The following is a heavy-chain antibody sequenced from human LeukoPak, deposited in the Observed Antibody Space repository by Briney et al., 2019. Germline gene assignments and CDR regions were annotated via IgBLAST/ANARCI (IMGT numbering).Heavy chain of an antibody. J-gene: IGHJ4*02. CDR1: GFTFSSYN. CDR3: ARAYSSSLDY. D-gene: IGHD4-11*01. V-gene: IGHV3-21*01. CDR2: ITSSSYI. Sequence: GGSQRLSCAASGFTFSSYNMNWVRQAPGKGLEWVSSITSSSYIYYSDSVKGRFTISRANAKNSLYLQMSSLRAEDTAVYYCARAYSSSLDYWGQGTLVTVSS.